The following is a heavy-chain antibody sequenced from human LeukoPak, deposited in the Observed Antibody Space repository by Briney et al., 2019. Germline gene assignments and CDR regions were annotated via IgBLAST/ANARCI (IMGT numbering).Heavy chain of an antibody. CDR1: GGSISSYY. J-gene: IGHJ6*02. D-gene: IGHD4-23*01. CDR2: IYYIGNT. Sequence: SETLSLTCTVSGGSISSYYWSWVRQPPGKGLEWIAFIYYIGNTNYKYSLESRVTISVDTSKNQFSLKVSSVTAADAAVYCCARSRLTTVASYYYYAMDVWGQGTTVTVSS. CDR3: ARSRLTTVASYYYYAMDV. V-gene: IGHV4-59*01.